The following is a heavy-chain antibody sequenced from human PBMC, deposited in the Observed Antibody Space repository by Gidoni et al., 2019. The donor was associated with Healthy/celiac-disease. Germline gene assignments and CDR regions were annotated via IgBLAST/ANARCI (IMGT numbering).Heavy chain of an antibody. Sequence: QVQLVESGGGVVQPGRSLRLSCAASGFTFSSYGMHWVRQAPGKGLEWVAVIWYDGSNKYYADSVKGRFTISRDNSKNTLYLQMNSLRAEDTAVYYCARGYGSGSQYFDYWGQGTLVTVSS. CDR2: IWYDGSNK. D-gene: IGHD3-10*01. CDR3: ARGYGSGSQYFDY. CDR1: GFTFSSYG. J-gene: IGHJ4*02. V-gene: IGHV3-33*01.